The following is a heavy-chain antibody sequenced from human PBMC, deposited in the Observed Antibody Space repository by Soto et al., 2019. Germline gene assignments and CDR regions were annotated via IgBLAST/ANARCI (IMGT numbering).Heavy chain of an antibody. Sequence: QVQLVQSGAEVKKPGASVKVSCKASGYTFTSYGISWVRQSPGQGLEWMGWISAYNGNTNYAQKLQGRVTMTTDTSTSTAYMELRSLRSDDTAVYYCASDQGHGRDCYNDWYLYLWGRGTLVTVSS. CDR1: GYTFTSYG. J-gene: IGHJ2*01. CDR3: ASDQGHGRDCYNDWYLYL. D-gene: IGHD2-21*01. V-gene: IGHV1-18*01. CDR2: ISAYNGNT.